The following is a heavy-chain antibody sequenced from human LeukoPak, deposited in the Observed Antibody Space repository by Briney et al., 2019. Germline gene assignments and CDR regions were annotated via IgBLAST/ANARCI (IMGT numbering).Heavy chain of an antibody. CDR3: AKENWGRDY. CDR2: ISNTGGRT. V-gene: IGHV3-23*01. J-gene: IGHJ4*02. Sequence: GGSLRLSCAASGFTFSSYDMSWVRQAPGKGLEWVSAISNTGGRTYYADSVQGRFTISRDNSKNMLYLQINSLTADDTAVYYCAKENWGRDYWGQGTQVTVSS. D-gene: IGHD7-27*01. CDR1: GFTFSSYD.